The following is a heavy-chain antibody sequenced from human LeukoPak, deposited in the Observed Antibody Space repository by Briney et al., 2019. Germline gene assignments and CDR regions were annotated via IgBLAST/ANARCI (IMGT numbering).Heavy chain of an antibody. CDR1: GYTLTSYY. J-gene: IGHJ4*02. V-gene: IGHV1-46*01. CDR3: ARDYSYGYGELFDY. D-gene: IGHD5-18*01. Sequence: ASVKVSCKASGYTLTSYYMHWVRQAPGQGLEWMGIINPSGGSTSYAQKFQGRVNMTRDTSTSTVYTELSSLRSEDTAVYYCARDYSYGYGELFDYWGQGTLVTVSS. CDR2: INPSGGST.